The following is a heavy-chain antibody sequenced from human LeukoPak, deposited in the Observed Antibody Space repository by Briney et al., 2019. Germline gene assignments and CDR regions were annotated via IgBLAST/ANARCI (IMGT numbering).Heavy chain of an antibody. CDR2: IRSKANSYAT. V-gene: IGHV3-73*01. Sequence: PGGSLKLSCAASGFTFSGSAMHWVRQASGKGLEWVGRIRSKANSYATAYAASVKGRFTISRGDSKNTAYLQMNSLKTEDTAVYYCTRQIGPYYFDYWGQGTLVTVSS. CDR1: GFTFSGSA. J-gene: IGHJ4*02. CDR3: TRQIGPYYFDY.